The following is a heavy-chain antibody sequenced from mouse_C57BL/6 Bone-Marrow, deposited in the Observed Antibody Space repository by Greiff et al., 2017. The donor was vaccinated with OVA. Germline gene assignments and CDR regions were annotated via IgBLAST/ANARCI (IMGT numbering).Heavy chain of an antibody. CDR2: INPNNGGT. Sequence: EVQLVESGPELVKPGASVKIPCKASGYTFTDYNMDWVKQSHGKSLEWIGDINPNNGGTIYNQKFKGKATLTVDKSSSTAYMELRSLTSEDTAVYYCARERSSGWYFDVWGTGTTVTVSS. CDR3: ARERSSGWYFDV. D-gene: IGHD1-1*01. J-gene: IGHJ1*03. V-gene: IGHV1-18*01. CDR1: GYTFTDYN.